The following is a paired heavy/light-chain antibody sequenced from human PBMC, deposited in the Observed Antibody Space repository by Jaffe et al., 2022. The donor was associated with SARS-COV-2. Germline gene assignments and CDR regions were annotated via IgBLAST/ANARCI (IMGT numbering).Light chain of an antibody. Sequence: EIVLTQSPATLSLSPGERATLSCRASQSVSSYLAWYQQKPGQAPRLLIYDASNRATGIPARFSGSGSGTDFTLTISSLEPEDFAVYYCQQRSNWNTFGQGTKLEIK. CDR1: QSVSSY. V-gene: IGKV3-11*01. J-gene: IGKJ2*01. CDR2: DAS. CDR3: QQRSNWNT.
Heavy chain of an antibody. Sequence: QVQLVESGGGLVKPGGSLRLSCAASGFTFSDYYMSWIRQAPGKGLEWVSYISSSGSTIYYADSVKGRFTISRDNAKNSLYLQMNSLRAEDTAVYYCARESGYDILTGGWFDPWGQGTLVTVSS. CDR3: ARESGYDILTGGWFDP. V-gene: IGHV3-11*01. CDR2: ISSSGSTI. CDR1: GFTFSDYY. J-gene: IGHJ5*02. D-gene: IGHD3-9*01.